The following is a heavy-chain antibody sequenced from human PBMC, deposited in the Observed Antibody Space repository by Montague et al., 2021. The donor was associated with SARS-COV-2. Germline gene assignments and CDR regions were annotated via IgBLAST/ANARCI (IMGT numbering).Heavy chain of an antibody. V-gene: IGHV4-59*02. CDR1: GDSVSHDF. J-gene: IGHJ4*02. D-gene: IGHD1-26*01. Sequence: SETLSLTCTVSGDSVSHDFWTWIRQPPGKGLEWIGYVYYSRSSSXNLSLRGRVSIAVDTSKNQFSLRLSTVTAADTAIYYCVRDPAPSGSGTFYDYWGQGTLVAVSS. CDR2: VYYSRSS. CDR3: VRDPAPSGSGTFYDY.